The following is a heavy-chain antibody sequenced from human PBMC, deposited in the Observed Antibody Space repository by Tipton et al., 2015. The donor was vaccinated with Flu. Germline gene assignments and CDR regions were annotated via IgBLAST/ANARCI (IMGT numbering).Heavy chain of an antibody. Sequence: TLSLTCAVYGGSFSGYYWSWIRQPPGKGLEWIGEINHSGSTNYNPSLKSRVTISVDMSKNQFSLKLSSVTAADTAVYYCARGSGAMVRGVIITFDYWGQGTLVTVSS. J-gene: IGHJ4*02. D-gene: IGHD3-10*01. CDR1: GGSFSGYY. CDR3: ARGSGAMVRGVIITFDY. CDR2: INHSGST. V-gene: IGHV4-34*01.